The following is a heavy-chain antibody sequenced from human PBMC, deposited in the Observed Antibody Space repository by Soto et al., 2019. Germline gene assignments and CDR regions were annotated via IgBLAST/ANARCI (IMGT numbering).Heavy chain of an antibody. CDR2: INHSGST. J-gene: IGHJ5*02. V-gene: IGHV4-34*01. CDR3: ARARRDYGSGSQKPDGWFDP. CDR1: GGSFSGYY. D-gene: IGHD3-10*01. Sequence: QVQLQQWGAGLLKPSETLSLTCAVYGGSFSGYYWSWIRQPPGKGLEWIGEINHSGSTNYNPSLKRRVTISVDTSKNQFSLKLSCVTAADTAVYYCARARRDYGSGSQKPDGWFDPWGQGTLVTVSS.